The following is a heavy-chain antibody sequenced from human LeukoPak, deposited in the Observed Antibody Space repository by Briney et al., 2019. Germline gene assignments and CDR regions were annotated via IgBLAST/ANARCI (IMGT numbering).Heavy chain of an antibody. CDR1: GGSISSYY. D-gene: IGHD1-26*01. Sequence: SETLSLTCTVSGGSISSYYWSWIRQPPGKGLEWIGEINHSGSTNYNPSLKSRVTISVDTSKNQFSLKLSSVTAADTAVYYCARKVSGSYPNDAFDIWGQGTMVTVSS. CDR3: ARKVSGSYPNDAFDI. V-gene: IGHV4-34*01. CDR2: INHSGST. J-gene: IGHJ3*02.